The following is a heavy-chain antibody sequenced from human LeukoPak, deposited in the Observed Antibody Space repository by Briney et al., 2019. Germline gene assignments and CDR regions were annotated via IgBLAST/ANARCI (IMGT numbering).Heavy chain of an antibody. CDR3: ATRHEYSYPY. CDR1: GFTFSNYA. J-gene: IGHJ4*02. V-gene: IGHV3-64*02. D-gene: IGHD5-18*01. Sequence: GGSLRLSCAASGFTFSNYAMHWVRQAPGKGLEYVSAIGGNGDTSYYADSVKGRFTISRDNSKNTVYLQMGSLRTEDMAVYYCATRHEYSYPYWGQGTLVTVSS. CDR2: IGGNGDTS.